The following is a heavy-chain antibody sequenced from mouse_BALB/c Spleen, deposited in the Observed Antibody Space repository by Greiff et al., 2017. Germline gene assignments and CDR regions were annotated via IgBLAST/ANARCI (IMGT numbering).Heavy chain of an antibody. J-gene: IGHJ3*01. Sequence: QVQLQQSGAELAKPGASVKMSCKASGYTFTSYWMHWVKQRPGQGLEWIGYINPSTGYTEYNQKFKDKATLTADKSSSTAYMQLSSLTSEDSAVYYCARGDYDYDVNWFAYWGQGTLVTDSA. CDR2: INPSTGYT. CDR3: ARGDYDYDVNWFAY. V-gene: IGHV1-7*01. CDR1: GYTFTSYW. D-gene: IGHD2-4*01.